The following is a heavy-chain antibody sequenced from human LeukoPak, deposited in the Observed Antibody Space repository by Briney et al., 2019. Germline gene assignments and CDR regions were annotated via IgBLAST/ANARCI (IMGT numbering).Heavy chain of an antibody. D-gene: IGHD2-2*01. CDR2: ISAYNGNT. J-gene: IGHJ6*02. CDR1: GYTFTSYG. V-gene: IGHV1-18*01. CDR3: ARPNIVVVPAATENEYYYYGMDV. Sequence: ASVKVSCKASGYTFTSYGISWVRQAPGQGLEWMGWISAYNGNTNYAQKLQGRVTMTTDTSTSTAYMELSSLRSEDTAVYYCARPNIVVVPAATENEYYYYGMDVWGQGTTVTVSS.